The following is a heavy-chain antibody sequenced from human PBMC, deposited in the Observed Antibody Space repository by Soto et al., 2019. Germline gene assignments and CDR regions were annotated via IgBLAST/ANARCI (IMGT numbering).Heavy chain of an antibody. CDR3: AKLEGNYGSGSYYNNY. J-gene: IGHJ4*02. D-gene: IGHD3-10*01. Sequence: EVQLLESGGGLVQPGGSLRLSCAASGFTFSSYAMSWVRQAPGKGLEWVSAISGSGGSTYYADSVKGRFTISRDNSKNTLYLQMNSLRAEDTAVYYCAKLEGNYGSGSYYNNYWGQGTLVTVSS. CDR2: ISGSGGST. CDR1: GFTFSSYA. V-gene: IGHV3-23*01.